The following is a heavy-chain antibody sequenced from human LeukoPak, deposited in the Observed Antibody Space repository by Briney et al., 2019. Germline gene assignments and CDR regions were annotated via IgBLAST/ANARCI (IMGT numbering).Heavy chain of an antibody. CDR3: AREWGDSSWAIMDV. V-gene: IGHV4-4*07. CDR1: GGSISSYY. CDR2: IYTSGST. Sequence: SETLSLTCTVSGGSISSYYWSWLRQPAGKGLEWIGRIYTSGSTNYNPSLKSRVTISVDTSKNQFSLKLSSVTAADTAVYYCAREWGDSSWAIMDVWGKGTTVTISS. J-gene: IGHJ6*03. D-gene: IGHD6-13*01.